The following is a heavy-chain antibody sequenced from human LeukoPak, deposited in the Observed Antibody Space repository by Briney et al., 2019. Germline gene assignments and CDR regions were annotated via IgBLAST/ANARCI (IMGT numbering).Heavy chain of an antibody. CDR2: IIPMFETA. V-gene: IGHV1-69*13. D-gene: IGHD3-9*01. Sequence: GASVKVSCKASGGTFSSYAISWVRQAPGQGLAWMGGIIPMFETATYAQEFQGRVTITADESTSTAYMELSSLRSEDTAVYYCARGLYIFPIDVMDVWGKGPRSPSPQ. CDR1: GGTFSSYA. J-gene: IGHJ6*01. CDR3: ARGLYIFPIDVMDV.